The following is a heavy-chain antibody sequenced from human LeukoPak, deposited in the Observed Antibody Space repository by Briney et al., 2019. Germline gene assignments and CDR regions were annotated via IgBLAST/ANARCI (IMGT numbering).Heavy chain of an antibody. CDR1: GFTFSSYE. Sequence: PGGSLRLSCAASGFTFSSYEMNWVRQAPGKGLEWVSGIKWNGGSTGYADSVKGRFTISRDNAKNSLYLQMNSLRAEDTALYYCARVSDSSGYYPIDYWGQGTLVTVSS. CDR3: ARVSDSSGYYPIDY. V-gene: IGHV3-20*04. J-gene: IGHJ4*02. D-gene: IGHD3-22*01. CDR2: IKWNGGST.